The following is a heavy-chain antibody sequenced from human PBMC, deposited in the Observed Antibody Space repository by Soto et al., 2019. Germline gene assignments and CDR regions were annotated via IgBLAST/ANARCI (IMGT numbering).Heavy chain of an antibody. CDR2: IYYSGST. V-gene: IGHV4-31*03. D-gene: IGHD3-3*01. Sequence: SETLSLTCTVSGGSISSGGYYWSWIRQHPGKGLEWIGYIYYSGSTYYNPSLKSRVTISVDTSKNQFSLKLSSVTAADTAVYYCAREDYDFWSGYYTGPRFDYWGQGTLVTVSS. CDR1: GGSISSGGYY. J-gene: IGHJ4*02. CDR3: AREDYDFWSGYYTGPRFDY.